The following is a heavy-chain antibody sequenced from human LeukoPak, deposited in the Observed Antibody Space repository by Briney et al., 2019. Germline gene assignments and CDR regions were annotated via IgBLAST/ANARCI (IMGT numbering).Heavy chain of an antibody. D-gene: IGHD1-7*01. CDR1: GYSFTSYW. V-gene: IGHV5-51*01. J-gene: IGHJ5*02. Sequence: LGESLKISCQGSGYSFTSYWIGWVRQMPGNGLEWMGIIYPGDSDVRYSPSFQGQVTISADKSISTAYLQWSSLKASDTAMYYCARHRPRYNWNYVQFDPWGQGTLVTVSS. CDR3: ARHRPRYNWNYVQFDP. CDR2: IYPGDSDV.